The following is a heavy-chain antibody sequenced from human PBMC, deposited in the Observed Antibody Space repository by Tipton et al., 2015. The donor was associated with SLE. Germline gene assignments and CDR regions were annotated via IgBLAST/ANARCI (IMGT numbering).Heavy chain of an antibody. CDR2: IYTSGST. CDR1: GGSISSGGYY. Sequence: TLSLTCTVSGGSISSGGYYWNWIRQPAGKGLEWIGRIYTSGSTNYNPSLKSRVTMSVDTSKNQFSLKLSSVTAADTAVYYCARAGYSGSYYGYYYYGMDVWGQGTTVTVSS. J-gene: IGHJ6*02. CDR3: ARAGYSGSYYGYYYYGMDV. D-gene: IGHD1-26*01. V-gene: IGHV4-61*02.